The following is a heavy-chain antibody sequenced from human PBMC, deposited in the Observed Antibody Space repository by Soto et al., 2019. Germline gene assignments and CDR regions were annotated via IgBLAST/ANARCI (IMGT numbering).Heavy chain of an antibody. CDR1: GFTFRSYG. D-gene: IGHD5-12*01. V-gene: IGHV3-30*18. J-gene: IGHJ5*02. CDR2: ISYDGSNK. CDR3: AKGSRDGYNSNWFAP. Sequence: QVQLVEPGGGVVQTGRSLRLSCAVSGFTFRSYGMHWVRQAPGKGLEWVAVISYDGSNKYYAASVKGRFTISRDNSRNTLYVQMNSLRPEDTAVYYCAKGSRDGYNSNWFAPWGQGTLVTVSS.